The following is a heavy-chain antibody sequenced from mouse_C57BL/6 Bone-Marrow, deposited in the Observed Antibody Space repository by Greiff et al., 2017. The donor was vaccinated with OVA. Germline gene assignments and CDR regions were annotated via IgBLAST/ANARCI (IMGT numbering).Heavy chain of an antibody. D-gene: IGHD2-1*01. V-gene: IGHV5-9-1*02. CDR1: GFTFSSYA. CDR3: TRLLDAMDY. CDR2: ISRAGDYI. J-gene: IGHJ4*01. Sequence: EVQLVESGAGLVKPGGSLKLSCAASGFTFSSYAMSGIRQTPERRLEWVAYISRAGDYIYYADTVKGRFTIARDNAMNSLYLKMSRLKSEDTAMYYCTRLLDAMDYWGQGTSVTVSS.